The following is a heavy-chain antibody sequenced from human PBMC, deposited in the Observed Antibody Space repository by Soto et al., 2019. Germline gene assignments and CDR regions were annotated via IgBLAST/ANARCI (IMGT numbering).Heavy chain of an antibody. CDR2: ISGGGETT. CDR1: GFTFSSYA. J-gene: IGHJ4*02. V-gene: IGHV3-23*01. Sequence: GSLRLSCAASGFTFSSYAMSWVRQAPGTGLECVSVISGGGETTYYADSVKGRFTISRDNSKNTLYLQMSSLRAEDTALYYCAKDLSLNGGNTNGYFDYWGQGTRVTSPQ. CDR3: AKDLSLNGGNTNGYFDY. D-gene: IGHD2-15*01.